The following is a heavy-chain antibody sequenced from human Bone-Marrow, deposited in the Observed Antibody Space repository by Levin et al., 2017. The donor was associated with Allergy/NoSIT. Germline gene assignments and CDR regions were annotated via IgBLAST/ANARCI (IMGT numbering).Heavy chain of an antibody. V-gene: IGHV3-66*01. CDR1: GLTVSSNY. Sequence: GESLKISCAASGLTVSSNYMTWVRQAPGRGLELVSAIYSGGNTFNADSVKGRFTISRDNSKTTLYLQMNSLRVEDTAVYYCASRPGAAAGPLDYWGQGTLVTVSS. CDR3: ASRPGAAAGPLDY. D-gene: IGHD6-13*01. CDR2: IYSGGNT. J-gene: IGHJ4*02.